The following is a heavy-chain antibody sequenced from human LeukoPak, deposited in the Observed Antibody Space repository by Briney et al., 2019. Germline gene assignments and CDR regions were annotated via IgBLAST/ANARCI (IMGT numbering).Heavy chain of an antibody. V-gene: IGHV3-15*01. Sequence: PGGSLRLSCAASGFTFSNAWMSWVRQAPGKGLEWVGRIKSKTDGGTTDYAAPVKGRFTISRDDSKNTLYLQMNSLKTEDTAVYYRTTQTRDFWSGYYNYYFDYWGQGTLVTVSS. J-gene: IGHJ4*02. CDR2: IKSKTDGGTT. CDR3: TTQTRDFWSGYYNYYFDY. D-gene: IGHD3-3*01. CDR1: GFTFSNAW.